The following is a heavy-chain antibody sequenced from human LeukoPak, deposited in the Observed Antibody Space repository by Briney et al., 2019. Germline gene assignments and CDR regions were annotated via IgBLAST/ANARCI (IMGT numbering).Heavy chain of an antibody. Sequence: PGGSLRLSCAASGFTFSSYGMHWVRQAPGKGLEWVAFIRYDGSNKYYADSVKGRFTISRDNSKNTLYLQMNSLRAEDTAVYYCAKDRGVITVTYFDYWGQGTLVTVSS. V-gene: IGHV3-30*02. CDR1: GFTFSSYG. J-gene: IGHJ4*02. CDR3: AKDRGVITVTYFDY. D-gene: IGHD3-10*01. CDR2: IRYDGSNK.